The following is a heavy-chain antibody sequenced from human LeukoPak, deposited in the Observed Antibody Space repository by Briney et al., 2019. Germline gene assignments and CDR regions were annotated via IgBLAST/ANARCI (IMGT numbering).Heavy chain of an antibody. J-gene: IGHJ5*02. CDR3: ARPYYYDSRIDP. CDR2: MYYSGST. Sequence: SETLSLTCTVPGGSISSGDYYWSWIRQPPGKGLEWIAYMYYSGSTYYNPSLKSRVTMSADTSKNQLSLKLSSVTAADTAVYYCARPYYYDSRIDPWGQGILVTVSS. V-gene: IGHV4-30-4*01. D-gene: IGHD3-22*01. CDR1: GGSISSGDYY.